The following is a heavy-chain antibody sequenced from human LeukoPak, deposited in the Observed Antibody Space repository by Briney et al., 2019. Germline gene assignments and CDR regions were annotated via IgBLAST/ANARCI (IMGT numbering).Heavy chain of an antibody. J-gene: IGHJ4*02. D-gene: IGHD3-22*01. CDR2: INPSGGST. Sequence: ASVTVSCTASGYTFTNYYIHWVRQAPGQGLEWMGLINPSGGSTSYAQKFQGRVTMTRDTSTSTVYMELSSLRSEDTAVYYCARGDHYYDSSDYYYFVYWGQGTLVTVSS. CDR1: GYTFTNYY. CDR3: ARGDHYYDSSDYYYFVY. V-gene: IGHV1-46*01.